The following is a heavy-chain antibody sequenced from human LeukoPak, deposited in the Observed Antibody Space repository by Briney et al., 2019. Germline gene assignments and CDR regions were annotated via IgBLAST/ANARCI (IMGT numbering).Heavy chain of an antibody. CDR2: ISGNGDST. D-gene: IGHD2-2*01. CDR1: GFAFSSYA. Sequence: PGGSLRLSCAASGFAFSSYAMSWVRQAPGKGLECVSIISGNGDSTDYADSVKGRITISRDNSYNTLYLQMNSLTAGDTAVYFCAKYTSTSLSRYFYFMDVWGKGTTVTVSS. J-gene: IGHJ6*03. CDR3: AKYTSTSLSRYFYFMDV. V-gene: IGHV3-23*01.